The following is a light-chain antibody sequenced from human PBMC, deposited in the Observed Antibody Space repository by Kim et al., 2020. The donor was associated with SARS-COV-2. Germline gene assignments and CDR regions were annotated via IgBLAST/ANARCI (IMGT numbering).Light chain of an antibody. J-gene: IGKJ4*01. V-gene: IGKV1-8*01. Sequence: STGDRVTIPCRAGQGISSYLAWYQQKPGKAPKLLSYAASTLQSGVPSRFSGSGSGTDFTLTISCLQSEDFATYYCQQYYSYPLLTFGGGTKVDIK. CDR3: QQYYSYPLLT. CDR1: QGISSY. CDR2: AAS.